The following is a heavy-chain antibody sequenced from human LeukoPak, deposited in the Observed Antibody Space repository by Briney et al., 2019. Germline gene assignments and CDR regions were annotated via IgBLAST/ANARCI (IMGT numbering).Heavy chain of an antibody. Sequence: ASVKVSCKASGYTFTSYGISWVRQAPGQGLEWMGWISGYNGNTNYAQKLQGRVTMTTDTPTSTAYMELRSLRSDDTAVYYCARGSSTMVRGVHDYWGQGTLVTVSS. V-gene: IGHV1-18*01. CDR3: ARGSSTMVRGVHDY. J-gene: IGHJ4*02. CDR1: GYTFTSYG. CDR2: ISGYNGNT. D-gene: IGHD3-10*01.